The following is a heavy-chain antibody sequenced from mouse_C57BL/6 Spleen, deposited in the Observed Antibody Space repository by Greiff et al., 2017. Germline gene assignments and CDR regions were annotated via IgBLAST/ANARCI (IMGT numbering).Heavy chain of an antibody. Sequence: EVKLVASGGGLVQPGGSLKLSCAASGFTFSDYGMAWVRQAPRKGPEWVAFISNLAYSIYYADTVTGRFTISRENAKNTLYLEMSSLRSEDTAMYYCARRSLVGGFAYWGQGTLVTVSA. CDR2: ISNLAYSI. J-gene: IGHJ3*01. CDR1: GFTFSDYG. CDR3: ARRSLVGGFAY. V-gene: IGHV5-15*04.